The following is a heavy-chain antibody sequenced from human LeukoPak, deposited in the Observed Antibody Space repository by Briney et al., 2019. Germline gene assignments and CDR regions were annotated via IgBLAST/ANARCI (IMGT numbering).Heavy chain of an antibody. Sequence: ASVKVSCKASGYTFTSYDVHWVRQATGQGLEWMGWLNPNSGNTGYSQKFQGRVTMTRNTSITTAYMELSSLRSEDTAVYYCARVGESYYNFWSGSTPMGYWGQGTLVTVSS. CDR1: GYTFTSYD. CDR3: ARVGESYYNFWSGSTPMGY. V-gene: IGHV1-8*01. J-gene: IGHJ4*02. CDR2: LNPNSGNT. D-gene: IGHD3-3*01.